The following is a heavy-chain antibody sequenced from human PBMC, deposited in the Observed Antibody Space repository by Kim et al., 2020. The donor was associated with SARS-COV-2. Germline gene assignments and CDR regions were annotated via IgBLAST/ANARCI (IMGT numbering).Heavy chain of an antibody. V-gene: IGHV4-39*01. CDR3: ARHLVYYDILTGSVYAFDI. J-gene: IGHJ3*02. D-gene: IGHD3-9*01. Sequence: SETLSLTCTVSGGSISSSSYYWGWIRQPPGKGLEWIGSIYYSGSTYYNPSLKSRVTISVDTSKNQFSLKLSSVTAADTAVYYCARHLVYYDILTGSVYAFDIWGQGTMVTVSS. CDR2: IYYSGST. CDR1: GGSISSSSYY.